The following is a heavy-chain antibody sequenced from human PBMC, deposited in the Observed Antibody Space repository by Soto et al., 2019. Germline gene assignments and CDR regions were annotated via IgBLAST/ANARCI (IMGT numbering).Heavy chain of an antibody. V-gene: IGHV1-8*01. Sequence: ASVKVSCKASGYTFTSYDINWVRQATGQGXEWMGWMNPNSGNTGYAQKFQGRVTMTRNTSISTAYMELSSLRSEDTAVYYCARGCRIAARRVYYYGMDVWGQGTTVTVSS. CDR2: MNPNSGNT. CDR3: ARGCRIAARRVYYYGMDV. D-gene: IGHD6-6*01. CDR1: GYTFTSYD. J-gene: IGHJ6*02.